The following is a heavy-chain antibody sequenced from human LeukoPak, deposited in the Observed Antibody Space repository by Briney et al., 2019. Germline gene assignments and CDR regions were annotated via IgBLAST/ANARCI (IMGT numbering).Heavy chain of an antibody. V-gene: IGHV1-69*05. CDR3: ARGGYSSPPFDY. J-gene: IGHJ4*02. CDR1: RGTFSSYA. CDR2: IIPIFGTA. Sequence: SVKVSCKASRGTFSSYAISWVRQAPGQGLEWMGGIIPIFGTANYAQKFQGRVTITTDESTSTAYMELSSLRSEDTAVYYCARGGYSSPPFDYWGQGTLVTVSS. D-gene: IGHD6-13*01.